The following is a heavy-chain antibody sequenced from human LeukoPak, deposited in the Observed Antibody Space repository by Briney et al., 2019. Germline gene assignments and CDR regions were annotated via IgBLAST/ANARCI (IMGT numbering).Heavy chain of an antibody. V-gene: IGHV3-48*01. CDR1: RFTFRNYG. D-gene: IGHD2-15*01. Sequence: GGSLRLSCEASRFTFRNYGMHWVRQAPGKGLEWVSYISSSSSTIYYADSVKGRFTISRDNAKSSLYLQMNSLRAEDTAVYYCARSRYCSGGSCYVCDYWGQGTLVTVSS. CDR3: ARSRYCSGGSCYVCDY. CDR2: ISSSSSTI. J-gene: IGHJ4*02.